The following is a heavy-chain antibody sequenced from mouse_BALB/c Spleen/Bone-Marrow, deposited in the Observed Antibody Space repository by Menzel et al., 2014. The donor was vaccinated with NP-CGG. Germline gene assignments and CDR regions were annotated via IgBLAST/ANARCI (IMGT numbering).Heavy chain of an antibody. CDR3: ARDNGTYGWYFDV. CDR2: ISSGGSYT. D-gene: IGHD2-1*01. V-gene: IGHV5-9-4*01. CDR1: GFTFSSYA. Sequence: EVKLMESGGGLAKPGGSLKLSCAASGFTFSSYAMSWVRQSPEKRLEWVAEISSGGSYTYYSDTVTGRFTISRGNVKNTLYLEMSSLRSEDTAMYHCARDNGTYGWYFDVWGAGTTVTVSS. J-gene: IGHJ1*01.